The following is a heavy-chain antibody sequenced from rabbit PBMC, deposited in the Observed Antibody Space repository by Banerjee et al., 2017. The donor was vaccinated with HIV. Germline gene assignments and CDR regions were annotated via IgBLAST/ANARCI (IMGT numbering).Heavy chain of an antibody. CDR1: GFSFSSGYY. CDR3: ARDINDDYGGYVGYDHALGL. V-gene: IGHV1S40*01. J-gene: IGHJ3*01. CDR2: IYAGSSGST. Sequence: QSLEESGGDLVKPGASLTLTCTASGFSFSSGYYMCWVRQAPGKGLEWIGCIYAGSSGSTYYASWAKGRFTISKTSSTTVTLQMTSLTAADTATYFCARDINDDYGGYVGYDHALGLWGQGTLVTVS. D-gene: IGHD2-1*01.